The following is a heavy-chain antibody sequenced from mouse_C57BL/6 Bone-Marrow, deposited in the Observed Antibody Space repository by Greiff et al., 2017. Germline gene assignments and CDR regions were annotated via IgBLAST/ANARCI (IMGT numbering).Heavy chain of an antibody. CDR1: GYTFTSYG. CDR3: ARGNYDYDGYFDV. CDR2: IYPRSGNT. J-gene: IGHJ1*03. D-gene: IGHD2-4*01. Sequence: VKLQQSGAELARPGASVKLSCKASGYTFTSYGISWVKQRTGQGLEWIGEIYPRSGNTYYNEKFKGKATLTADKSSSTAYMELRSLTSEDSAVYFCARGNYDYDGYFDVWGTGTTVTVSS. V-gene: IGHV1-81*01.